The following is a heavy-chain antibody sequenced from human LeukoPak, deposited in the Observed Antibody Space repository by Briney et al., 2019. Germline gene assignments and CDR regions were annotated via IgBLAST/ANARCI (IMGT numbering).Heavy chain of an antibody. V-gene: IGHV3-74*01. CDR1: GNYW. D-gene: IGHD3-22*01. Sequence: GGSLRLSCAASGNYWMHWVRQAPGKGLVWVSHINSDGSWTSYADSVKGRFTISKDNAKNTVYLQMNNLRAEDTAVYYCVSSYEAYWGRGTLVTASS. CDR2: INSDGSWT. J-gene: IGHJ4*02. CDR3: VSSYEAY.